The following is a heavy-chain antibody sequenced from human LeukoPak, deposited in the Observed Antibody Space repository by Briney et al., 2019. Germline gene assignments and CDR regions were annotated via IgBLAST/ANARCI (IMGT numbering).Heavy chain of an antibody. CDR2: IKSKTDGGTT. CDR1: GFTFSNAW. V-gene: IGHV3-15*01. D-gene: IGHD3-3*01. Sequence: KSGGSLRLSCAASGFTFSNAWMSWVRQAPGKGLEWVGRIKSKTDGGTTDYAAPVKGRFTISRDDSKNTLYLQMNSLKTEDTAVYYCTTGVTIFGLLPGYWGQGTLVTVSS. J-gene: IGHJ4*02. CDR3: TTGVTIFGLLPGY.